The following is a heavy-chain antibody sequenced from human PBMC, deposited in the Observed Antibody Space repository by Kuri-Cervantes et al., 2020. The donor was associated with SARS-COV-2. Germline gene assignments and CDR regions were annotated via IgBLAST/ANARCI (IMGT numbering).Heavy chain of an antibody. CDR3: ARGDFWSGYYYYYYYMDV. CDR1: GGPISSSSYY. V-gene: IGHV4-39*07. CDR2: IYYSGST. Sequence: GSLRLSCTVSGGPISSSSYYWGWIRQPPGKGLEWIGSIYYSGSTYYNPSLKSRVTISVDTSKNQFSLKLSSVTAADTAVYYCARGDFWSGYYYYYYYMDVWGKGTTVTVSS. J-gene: IGHJ6*03. D-gene: IGHD3-3*01.